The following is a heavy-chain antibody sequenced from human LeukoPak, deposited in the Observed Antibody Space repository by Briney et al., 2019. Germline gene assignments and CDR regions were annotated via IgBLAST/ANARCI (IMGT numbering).Heavy chain of an antibody. CDR1: GGSISSSSYY. J-gene: IGHJ4*02. CDR2: IYYSGST. D-gene: IGHD2-15*01. Sequence: SGTLSLTCTVSGGSISSSSYYWGWIRQPPGKGLEWIGSIYYSGSTYYNPSLKSRVTISVDTSKNQFSLKLSSVPAADTAVYYCARSEVVAATLDYWGQGTLVTVSS. V-gene: IGHV4-39*01. CDR3: ARSEVVAATLDY.